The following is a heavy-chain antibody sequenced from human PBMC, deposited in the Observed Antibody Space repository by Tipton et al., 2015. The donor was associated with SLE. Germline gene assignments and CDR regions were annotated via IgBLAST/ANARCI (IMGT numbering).Heavy chain of an antibody. V-gene: IGHV4-59*07. CDR2: IYYSGSP. D-gene: IGHD6-13*01. Sequence: TLSLTCSVSGGSLSIYYWSWIRQPPGEGLEWIGNIYYSGSPYYNPSLKSRVTISVDTSKNHFSLKLSSVTAADAAVYSCARSSPLGTTAAAGYYWYFDLWGRGTLVTVSS. CDR3: ARSSPLGTTAAAGYYWYFDL. CDR1: GGSLSIYY. J-gene: IGHJ2*01.